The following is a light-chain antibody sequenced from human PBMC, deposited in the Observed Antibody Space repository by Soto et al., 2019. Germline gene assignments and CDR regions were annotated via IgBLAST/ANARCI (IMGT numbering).Light chain of an antibody. J-gene: IGLJ1*01. CDR3: SSYTSSATTV. V-gene: IGLV2-14*01. Sequence: QSVLTQPASVSGSPGQSITISCTGTSNDVGTYNYVSWYQHQPGKAPRLIIYEVSNRPSGVSHRFSGSKSGHMASLNISGLQAEDEADYFCSSYTSSATTVFGTGTKVTV. CDR2: EVS. CDR1: SNDVGTYNY.